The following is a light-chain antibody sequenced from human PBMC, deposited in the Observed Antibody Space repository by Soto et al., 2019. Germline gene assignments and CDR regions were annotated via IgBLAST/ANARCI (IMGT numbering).Light chain of an antibody. V-gene: IGKV3-11*01. CDR1: QSVSSY. CDR2: DAS. Sequence: EIVLTQSPATLSLSPGERATLSCRASQSVSSYLAWYQQKPGQAPRLLIYDASNRATGIPARFSGSGSGTDVDLTISSLEPKDFAVYYCQQRSNWPLTFGGGTKVEIK. J-gene: IGKJ4*01. CDR3: QQRSNWPLT.